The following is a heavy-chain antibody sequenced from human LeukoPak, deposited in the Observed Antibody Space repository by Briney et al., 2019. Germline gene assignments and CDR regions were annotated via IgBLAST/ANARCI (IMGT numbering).Heavy chain of an antibody. D-gene: IGHD3-3*01. V-gene: IGHV3-21*01. J-gene: IGHJ3*02. Sequence: GGSLRLSCTASGFTFSSYSMNWVRQAPGKGLEWVSSISSSSSSYIYYADSVKGRFTISRDNAKNSLYLQMNSLRAEDTAVYYCARDRITIFGVGRRAFDIWGQGTMVTVSS. CDR2: ISSSSSSYI. CDR1: GFTFSSYS. CDR3: ARDRITIFGVGRRAFDI.